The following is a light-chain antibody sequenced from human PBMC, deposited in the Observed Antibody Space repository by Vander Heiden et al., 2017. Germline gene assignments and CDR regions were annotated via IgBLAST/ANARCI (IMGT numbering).Light chain of an antibody. CDR1: TSDVGGYNF. J-gene: IGLJ2*01. CDR2: EVR. Sequence: SALTQPASVSGSPGQSVTLSCTGTTSDVGGYNFVSWYQHHPGKAPKLIIYEVRKRPSGVSNRFSGSKSGNTASLTISGLQAEDEADYYCSSYTHSSTKLFGGGTKLTVL. CDR3: SSYTHSSTKL. V-gene: IGLV2-14*01.